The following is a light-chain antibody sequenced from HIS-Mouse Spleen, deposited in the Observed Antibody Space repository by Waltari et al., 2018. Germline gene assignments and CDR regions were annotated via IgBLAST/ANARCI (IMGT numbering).Light chain of an antibody. CDR3: QQSYSTPRT. V-gene: IGKV1-39*01. CDR1: QSISSY. CDR2: AAS. Sequence: DIQMTQSPSSLSASVGDRVTITCRASQSISSYLNWYQQKPGKAPNLLFYAASSLQSGVPSRFSGSGSGTDFTLTISSLQPEDFATYYCQQSYSTPRTFGQGTKVEIK. J-gene: IGKJ1*01.